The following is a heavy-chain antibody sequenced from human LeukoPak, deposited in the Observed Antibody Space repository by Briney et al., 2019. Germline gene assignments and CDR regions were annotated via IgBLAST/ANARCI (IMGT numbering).Heavy chain of an antibody. Sequence: ASVKVSCKASGYTFTNYYIHWVRQAPGQGLEWMGVINPSGGSTSYAQMFQGRVTMTRDRSTNTLYMELSSLRSEDTAVYYCARVESWEHSGSSQDAFDIWGQGTMVTVSS. CDR1: GYTFTNYY. V-gene: IGHV1-46*01. CDR3: ARVESWEHSGSSQDAFDI. D-gene: IGHD1-26*01. CDR2: INPSGGST. J-gene: IGHJ3*02.